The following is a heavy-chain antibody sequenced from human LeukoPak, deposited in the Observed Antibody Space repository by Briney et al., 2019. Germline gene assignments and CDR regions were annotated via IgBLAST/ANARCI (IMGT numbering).Heavy chain of an antibody. CDR1: GFTFSSYA. CDR2: ISGSGGST. CDR3: AKDRSLGTYYDILTGYSKGYYFDY. D-gene: IGHD3-9*01. J-gene: IGHJ4*02. Sequence: GGSLRLSCAASGFTFSSYAMSWVRQAPGKGLEWVSAISGSGGSTYYAGSVKGRFTISRDNSKNTLYLQMNSLRAEDTAVYYCAKDRSLGTYYDILTGYSKGYYFDYWGQGTLVTVSS. V-gene: IGHV3-23*01.